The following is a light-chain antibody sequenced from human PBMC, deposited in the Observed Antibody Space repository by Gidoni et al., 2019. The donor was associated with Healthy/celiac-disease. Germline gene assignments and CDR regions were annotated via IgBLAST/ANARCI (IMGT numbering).Light chain of an antibody. CDR2: EVS. Sequence: QSALTQPASVSVSPGHSLTISCTGTSSDVGGYNYVSWYQPPPGKAPKLMIYEVSNRPSGVSNRFSGSKSGNTASLTISGLQAEDEADYYCSSYTSSSTYVVFGGGTKLTVL. J-gene: IGLJ2*01. V-gene: IGLV2-14*01. CDR3: SSYTSSSTYVV. CDR1: SSDVGGYNY.